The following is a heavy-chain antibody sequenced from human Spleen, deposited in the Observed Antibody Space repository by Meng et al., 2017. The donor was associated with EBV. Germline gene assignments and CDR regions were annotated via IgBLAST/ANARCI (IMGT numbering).Heavy chain of an antibody. J-gene: IGHJ4*02. CDR1: GDSISSRNW. CDR3: ATYRGHYYFDF. D-gene: IGHD3-16*02. CDR2: VYHAGNI. V-gene: IGHV4-4*02. Sequence: QVQMQASGPGLVRPSGTLSLTCAVSGDSISSRNWWIWVRQPPGKGLEWIGEVYHAGNINYNPSLESRVTISIDKSKNQFSLNLTSVTAADTAVYYCATYRGHYYFDFWGQRTLVTVSS.